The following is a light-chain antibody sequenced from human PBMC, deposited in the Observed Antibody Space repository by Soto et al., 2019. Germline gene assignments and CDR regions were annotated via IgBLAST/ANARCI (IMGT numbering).Light chain of an antibody. Sequence: EIVLTQSPGTLSLSPGERATLSCRASQSFSSSYLAWYQQKPGQAPRLLIYGASSRATGIPDRFSGSGSGTDFTLTISSLEHEDFAVYYCQHYGSALFTFCPETKVDVK. J-gene: IGKJ3*01. CDR3: QHYGSALFT. CDR1: QSFSSSY. V-gene: IGKV3-20*01. CDR2: GAS.